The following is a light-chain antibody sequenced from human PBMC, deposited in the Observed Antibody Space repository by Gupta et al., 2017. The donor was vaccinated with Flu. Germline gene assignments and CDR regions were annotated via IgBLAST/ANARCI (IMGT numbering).Light chain of an antibody. V-gene: IGLV2-8*01. CDR2: DVS. J-gene: IGLJ1*01. CDR1: SSDVGGYNY. Sequence: QSALSQPPSASGSPGPSVTISCTGTSSDVGGYNYVSWYQQQPGKAPKLMIYDVSKRPSGVPDRFSGSKSGNTAYLTVSGLQAEDEADYYCSSYAGSTNEVFGTGTKLTVL. CDR3: SSYAGSTNEV.